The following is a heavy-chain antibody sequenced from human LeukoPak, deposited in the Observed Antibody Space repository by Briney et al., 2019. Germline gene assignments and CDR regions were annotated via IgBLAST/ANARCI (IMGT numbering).Heavy chain of an antibody. D-gene: IGHD5-12*01. J-gene: IGHJ4*02. CDR1: GGSISSSSYY. CDR2: IYYSGST. Sequence: PSETLSLTCTVSGGSISSSSYYWGWIRQPPGKGLEWIGSIYYSGSTYYNPSLKSRVTIPVDTSKNQFSLKLSSVTAADTAVYYCARDAAYSGFEGYYFDYWGQGTLVTVSS. V-gene: IGHV4-39*07. CDR3: ARDAAYSGFEGYYFDY.